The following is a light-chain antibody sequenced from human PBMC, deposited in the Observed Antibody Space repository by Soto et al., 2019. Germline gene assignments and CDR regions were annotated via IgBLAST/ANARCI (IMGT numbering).Light chain of an antibody. V-gene: IGKV3-11*01. J-gene: IGKJ4*01. CDR3: QQRSNWLT. CDR2: DAS. CDR1: QSLSSY. Sequence: EIVLTQSPATLSLSPGERATLSCRASQSLSSYLAWYQQKPGQXPXXLIYDASNRATGIPARFSGSGSGTEFTLTISSLEPEDLAVYYCQQRSNWLTFGGGTKVDIK.